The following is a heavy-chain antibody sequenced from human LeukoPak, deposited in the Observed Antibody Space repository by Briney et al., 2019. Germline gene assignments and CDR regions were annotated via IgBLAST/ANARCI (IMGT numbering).Heavy chain of an antibody. V-gene: IGHV3-74*01. CDR3: ASASSHRIAAGGDY. CDR2: INSDGSSR. CDR1: GFTFSNYR. D-gene: IGHD6-13*01. J-gene: IGHJ4*02. Sequence: GGSLRLSCAASGFTFSNYRMHWVRQAPGKGLVWVSRINSDGSSRNYADSVKGRFTISRDNAKNTLYLQMNSLRGEDTAVYYCASASSHRIAAGGDYWGQGTLVTVSS.